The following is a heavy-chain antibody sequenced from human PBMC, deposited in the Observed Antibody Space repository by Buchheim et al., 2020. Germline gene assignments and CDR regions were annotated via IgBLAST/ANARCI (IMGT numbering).Heavy chain of an antibody. V-gene: IGHV1-46*03. J-gene: IGHJ6*02. CDR1: GYTFTSYY. Sequence: QVQLVQSGAEVKKPGASVKVSCKASGYTFTSYYMHWVRQAPGQGLEWMGIINPSGGSTSYAQKFQGRVTMTRDTSTSTVYMELSSRRSEDTAVYYCARDLMTEYYDFWSGYRHYYYYGMDVWGQGTT. D-gene: IGHD3-3*01. CDR3: ARDLMTEYYDFWSGYRHYYYYGMDV. CDR2: INPSGGST.